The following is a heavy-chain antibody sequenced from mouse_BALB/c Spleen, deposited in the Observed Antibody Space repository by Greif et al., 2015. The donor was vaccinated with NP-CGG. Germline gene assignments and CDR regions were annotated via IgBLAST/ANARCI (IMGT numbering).Heavy chain of an antibody. CDR1: GFNIKDYY. D-gene: IGHD2-2*01. CDR2: IDPENGNT. V-gene: IGHV14-1*02. J-gene: IGHJ3*01. Sequence: VQLQQSGAELVRPGALVKLSCKASGFNIKDYYMHWVKQRPEQGLEWIGWIDPENGNTIYDPKFQGKASITADTSSNTAYLQLSSLTSEDTAVYYRAREGYGYDKKAWFAYRGQGTLVTVSA. CDR3: AREGYGYDKKAWFAY.